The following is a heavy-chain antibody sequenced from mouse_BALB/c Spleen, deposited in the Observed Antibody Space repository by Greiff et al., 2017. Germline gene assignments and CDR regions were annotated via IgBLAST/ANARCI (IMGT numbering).Heavy chain of an antibody. CDR2: INPSNGRT. V-gene: IGHV1S81*02. D-gene: IGHD2-3*01. CDR3: ARGRDGYYAMDY. Sequence: VKLVESGAELVKPGASVKLSCKASGYTFTSYWMHWVKQRPGQGLEWIGEINPSNGRTNYNEKFKSKATLTVDTSSSTAYMQFNSLTSEDSAVYYCARGRDGYYAMDYWGQGTSVTVSS. CDR1: GYTFTSYW. J-gene: IGHJ4*01.